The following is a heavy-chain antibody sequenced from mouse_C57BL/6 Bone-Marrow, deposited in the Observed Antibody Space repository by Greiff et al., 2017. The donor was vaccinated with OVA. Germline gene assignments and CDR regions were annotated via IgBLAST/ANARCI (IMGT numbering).Heavy chain of an antibody. CDR1: GFTFSNYR. D-gene: IGHD2-1*01. J-gene: IGHJ1*03. V-gene: IGHV13-2*01. Sequence: VKLVETGGGLVRPGTSLKLSCVTSGFTFSNYRMHWLRQPPGKRLEWIGVITVKSDDSGANYEESVKGRFAISRDDSKSSVYLEMNRLREEDTDTDFCSRNYDWYFDVWGTGTTVTVSS. CDR3: SRNYDWYFDV. CDR2: ITVKSDDSGA.